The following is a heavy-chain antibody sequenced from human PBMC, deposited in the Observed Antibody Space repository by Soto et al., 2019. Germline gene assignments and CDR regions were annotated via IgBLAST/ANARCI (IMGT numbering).Heavy chain of an antibody. J-gene: IGHJ6*02. V-gene: IGHV3-43*01. CDR1: GFTFDDYT. D-gene: IGHD6-19*01. Sequence: GGSLRLSCAASGFTFDDYTMHWVRQAPGKGLEWVSLISWDGGSTYYADSVKGRFTISRDNSKNSLYLQMNSLRTEDTALYYCASGLVRGGYYYYGMDVWGQGTTVTVSS. CDR2: ISWDGGST. CDR3: ASGLVRGGYYYYGMDV.